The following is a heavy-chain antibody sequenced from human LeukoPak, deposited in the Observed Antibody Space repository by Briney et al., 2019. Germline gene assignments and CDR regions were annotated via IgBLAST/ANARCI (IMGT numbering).Heavy chain of an antibody. CDR2: ISGSGGST. D-gene: IGHD6-13*01. V-gene: IGHV3-23*01. J-gene: IGHJ3*02. Sequence: GGSLRLSCAASGFTFSSYSMNWVRQAPGKGLEWVSAISGSGGSTYYADSVKGRFTISRDNSKNTLYLQMNSLRAEDTAVYYCAKEARIAAAKGRAFDIWGQGTMVTVSS. CDR1: GFTFSSYS. CDR3: AKEARIAAAKGRAFDI.